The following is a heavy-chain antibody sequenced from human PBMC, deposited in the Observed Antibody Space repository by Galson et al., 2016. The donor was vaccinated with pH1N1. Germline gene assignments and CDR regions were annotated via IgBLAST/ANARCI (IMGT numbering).Heavy chain of an antibody. CDR2: IYPGDSDT. J-gene: IGHJ4*02. Sequence: SGAEVKKPRESLRISCKGFGYSFSNYWIAWVRQMPGKGLECMGVIYPGDSDTEYNPSFEGQVVISADKSISSVFLQWNSLEASDTAMYYCARSTKGVSTGHFDSWGQGTLVTVSS. CDR3: ARSTKGVSTGHFDS. CDR1: GYSFSNYW. D-gene: IGHD1-1*01. V-gene: IGHV5-51*03.